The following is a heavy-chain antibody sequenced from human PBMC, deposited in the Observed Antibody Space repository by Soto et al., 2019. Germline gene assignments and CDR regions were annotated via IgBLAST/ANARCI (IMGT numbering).Heavy chain of an antibody. CDR2: IQYDGSKK. CDR3: ARDQGLTMIVVVPDY. D-gene: IGHD3-22*01. V-gene: IGHV3-30-3*01. Sequence: LRLSCAASGLAVSSSAMHWVRQAPGTGLEWAPVIQYDGSKKYYAAAVKGRLTISRDKSKNTLYLQMNSLRAEGTAVYYCARDQGLTMIVVVPDYWGQGTLVTVSS. J-gene: IGHJ4*02. CDR1: GLAVSSSA.